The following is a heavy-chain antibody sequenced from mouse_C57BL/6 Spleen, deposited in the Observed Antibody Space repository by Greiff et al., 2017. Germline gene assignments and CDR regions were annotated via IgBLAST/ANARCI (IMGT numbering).Heavy chain of an antibody. CDR3: TSERDGSSLGAWFAY. CDR1: GFTFSSYA. D-gene: IGHD1-1*01. J-gene: IGHJ3*01. Sequence: EVHLVESGEGLVKPGGSLKLSCAASGFTFSSYAMSWVRQTPEKRLEWVAYISSGGDYIYYADTVKGRFTISRDNARNTLYLQMSRLKSEDTAMYYCTSERDGSSLGAWFAYWGQGTLVTVSA. V-gene: IGHV5-9-1*02. CDR2: ISSGGDYI.